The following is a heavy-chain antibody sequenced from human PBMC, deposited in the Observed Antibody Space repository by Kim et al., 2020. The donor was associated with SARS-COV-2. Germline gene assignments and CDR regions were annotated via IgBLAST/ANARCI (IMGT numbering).Heavy chain of an antibody. V-gene: IGHV3-48*03. J-gene: IGHJ3*02. D-gene: IGHD2-15*01. CDR1: GFTFSSDE. CDR2: ISGSAGTM. CDR3: ARENSGDAFDI. Sequence: GGSLRLSCAASGFTFSSDEMNWVRQAPGKGLEWVSYISGSAGTMYYADSVKGRFTISRDNAKNSLYLQMNSLRAEDTAVYFCARENSGDAFDIWGQGTMVTVSS.